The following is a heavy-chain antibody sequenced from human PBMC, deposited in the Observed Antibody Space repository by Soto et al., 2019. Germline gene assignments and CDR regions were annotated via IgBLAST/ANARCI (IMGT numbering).Heavy chain of an antibody. D-gene: IGHD3-16*01. Sequence: ASVKVSCKASGDTFTTYDINWVRQATGHGLEWMGWINPNSGNIGYAQRLQGRVTMTRDTAIRTAYMEVSSLRSDDTAVYYCARGRAWGSYYLLDYWGQGTLVTVSS. CDR1: GDTFTTYD. CDR2: INPNSGNI. J-gene: IGHJ4*02. V-gene: IGHV1-8*01. CDR3: ARGRAWGSYYLLDY.